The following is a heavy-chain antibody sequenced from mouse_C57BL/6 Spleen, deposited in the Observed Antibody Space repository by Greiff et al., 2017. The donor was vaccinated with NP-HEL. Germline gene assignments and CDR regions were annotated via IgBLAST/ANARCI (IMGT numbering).Heavy chain of an antibody. J-gene: IGHJ4*01. CDR3: ARWDGYDEGDYAMDY. Sequence: QVQLQQSGAELARPGASVKLSCKASGYTFTSYGISWVKQRTGQGLEWIGEIYPRSGNTYYNEKFKGKATLTADKSSSTAYMELRSLTSEDSAVYFCARWDGYDEGDYAMDYWGQGTSVTVSS. D-gene: IGHD2-2*01. V-gene: IGHV1-81*01. CDR1: GYTFTSYG. CDR2: IYPRSGNT.